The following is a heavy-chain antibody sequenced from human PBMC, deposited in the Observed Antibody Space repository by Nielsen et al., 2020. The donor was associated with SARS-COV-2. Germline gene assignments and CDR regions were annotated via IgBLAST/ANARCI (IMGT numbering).Heavy chain of an antibody. Sequence: WVRQAPGQGLEWMGGIIPMFGTANYAQKFQGRVTISADKVTNVVYMELSSLRSKDTAVYHCARDPARYSSSWYWHWFDPWGQGTLVTVSS. D-gene: IGHD6-13*01. J-gene: IGHJ5*02. CDR2: IIPMFGTA. V-gene: IGHV1-69*06. CDR3: ARDPARYSSSWYWHWFDP.